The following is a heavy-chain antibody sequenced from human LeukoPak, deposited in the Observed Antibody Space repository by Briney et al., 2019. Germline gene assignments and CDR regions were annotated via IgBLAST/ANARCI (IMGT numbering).Heavy chain of an antibody. J-gene: IGHJ4*02. D-gene: IGHD6-13*01. CDR2: ISYDGNNK. CDR1: GFTFSSYA. V-gene: IGHV3-30-3*01. Sequence: GGSLRLSCAASGFTFSSYAMQWVRQAPGKGLEWVALISYDGNNKYYADSVKGRFTISRDNSKNTLYLQMNSLGAEDTAVYYCVRTWGSGYSAPPGDWGQGSLVTVSS. CDR3: VRTWGSGYSAPPGD.